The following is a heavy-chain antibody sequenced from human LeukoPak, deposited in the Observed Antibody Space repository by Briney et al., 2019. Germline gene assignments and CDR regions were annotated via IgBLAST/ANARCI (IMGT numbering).Heavy chain of an antibody. CDR1: GGSISTCSYY. Sequence: SETLTLTCTVSGGSISTCSYYWSWILHLPGKGLEWIGSIYYSGSTYYNPPLKSRVTISVDTSKNQFSLKLSSVTAADTAVYYCARGRSIAAAGTNAFDIWGKGTMVTVSS. CDR2: IYYSGST. CDR3: ARGRSIAAAGTNAFDI. J-gene: IGHJ3*02. V-gene: IGHV4-39*01. D-gene: IGHD6-13*01.